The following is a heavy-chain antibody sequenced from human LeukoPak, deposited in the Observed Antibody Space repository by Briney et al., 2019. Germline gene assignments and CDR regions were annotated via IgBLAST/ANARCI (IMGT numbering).Heavy chain of an antibody. Sequence: GGSLRLSCAASGFTFSSYEMNWVRQAPGKGLEWVSAISGSGGSTYYADSVKGRFTISRDNSKNTLYLQMNSLRAEDTAVYYCAKDSHILTGYFDYWGQGTLVTVSS. CDR3: AKDSHILTGYFDY. CDR1: GFTFSSYE. CDR2: ISGSGGST. V-gene: IGHV3-23*01. J-gene: IGHJ4*02. D-gene: IGHD3-9*01.